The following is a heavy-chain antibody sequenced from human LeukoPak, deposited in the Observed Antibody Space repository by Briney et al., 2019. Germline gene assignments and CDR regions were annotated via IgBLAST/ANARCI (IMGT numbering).Heavy chain of an antibody. V-gene: IGHV3-48*04. CDR1: GFTFSTYG. D-gene: IGHD3-22*01. CDR3: ASYYYDSSGYWVHAFDI. CDR2: ISRSGDAI. J-gene: IGHJ3*02. Sequence: GGSLRLSCAASGFTFSTYGMNWVRQAPGKGLEWVSYISRSGDAIYYAESVKGRFTISRDNAKNSLYLQMNSLRAEDTAVYYCASYYYDSSGYWVHAFDIWGQGTMVTVSS.